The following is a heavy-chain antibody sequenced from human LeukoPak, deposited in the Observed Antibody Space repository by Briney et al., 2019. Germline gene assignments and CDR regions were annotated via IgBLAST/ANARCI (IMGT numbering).Heavy chain of an antibody. V-gene: IGHV1-69*05. CDR2: IIPIFGTA. CDR1: GGTFSSYA. CDR3: ARAFHQLSEQFSGYYYQDDY. Sequence: GASVKVSCKASGGTFSSYAISWVGQAPGQRLEWMGRIIPIFGTANYAQKFQGRVTITTDESTSTAYMELSSVRSEDTAVYYCARAFHQLSEQFSGYYYQDDYWGQGTLVTVSS. J-gene: IGHJ4*02. D-gene: IGHD3-22*01.